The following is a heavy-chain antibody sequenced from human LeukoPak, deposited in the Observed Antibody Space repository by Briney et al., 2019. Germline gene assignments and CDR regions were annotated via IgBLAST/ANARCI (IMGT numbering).Heavy chain of an antibody. V-gene: IGHV1-69*04. J-gene: IGHJ4*02. D-gene: IGHD4-17*01. CDR3: AREISMTTVPNGAFDY. CDR1: GGTFSSYT. CDR2: IIPILGIA. Sequence: SVKVSCKASGGTFSSYTISWVRQAPGQGLEWMGRIIPILGIANYAQKFQGSVTIIADKSTSTAYMELSSLRSEDTAVYYCAREISMTTVPNGAFDYWGQGTLVTVSS.